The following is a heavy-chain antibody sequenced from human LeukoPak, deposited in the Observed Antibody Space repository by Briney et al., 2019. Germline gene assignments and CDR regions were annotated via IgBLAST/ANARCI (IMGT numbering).Heavy chain of an antibody. CDR3: ASRCRGGDWDFDY. D-gene: IGHD2-21*02. Sequence: SETLSLTCTVSGGSISSYYWSWIRQPPGKGLEWIGYIYHSGSTCYNPSLKSRVTISVDRSKNQFSLKLSSVTAADTAVYYCASRCRGGDWDFDYWGQGTLVTVSS. CDR1: GGSISSYY. V-gene: IGHV4-59*12. J-gene: IGHJ4*02. CDR2: IYHSGST.